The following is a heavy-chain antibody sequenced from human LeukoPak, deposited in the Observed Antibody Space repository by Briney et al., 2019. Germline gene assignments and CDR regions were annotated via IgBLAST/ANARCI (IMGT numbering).Heavy chain of an antibody. D-gene: IGHD6-19*01. CDR3: GKTTTGYSSGRYPGWPVDY. Sequence: GGSLRLSCAASGFTFGSYAMYWVRQAPGKGLEWVSGIFGSGGSPHYADSVKGRFTISRDNSKNTVYLQMNSLRVEDTAVYYCGKTTTGYSSGRYPGWPVDYWGQGTLVTVSS. J-gene: IGHJ4*02. CDR2: IFGSGGSP. V-gene: IGHV3-23*01. CDR1: GFTFGSYA.